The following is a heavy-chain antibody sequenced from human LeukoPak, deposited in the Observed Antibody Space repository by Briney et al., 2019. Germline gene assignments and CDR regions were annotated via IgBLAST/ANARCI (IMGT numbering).Heavy chain of an antibody. Sequence: SQTLSLTCTVSGGSISSGSYYWSWIRQPAGKGLEWIGRIYTSGSTNYNPSLKSRVTISVDTSKNQFSLKLSSVTAADTAVYYCARDGSSRCCWGQGTLVTVSS. V-gene: IGHV4-61*02. J-gene: IGHJ4*02. CDR1: GGSISSGSYY. D-gene: IGHD2-15*01. CDR3: ARDGSSRCC. CDR2: IYTSGST.